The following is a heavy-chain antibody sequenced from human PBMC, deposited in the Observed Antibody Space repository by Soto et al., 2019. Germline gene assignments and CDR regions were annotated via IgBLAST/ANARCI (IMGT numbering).Heavy chain of an antibody. Sequence: EVQLVESGGGLVKPGESLRLSCAASGLTFSNAWMSWVRQTPGKGLEWVGRIKSKSAGGTTDYAAPVKGRFTISRDDSKNTRYLQMNSLKTEDTAVYYCTTDLFLGGMDVWGQGTTVTVSS. CDR1: GLTFSNAW. V-gene: IGHV3-15*01. CDR3: TTDLFLGGMDV. CDR2: IKSKSAGGTT. J-gene: IGHJ6*02.